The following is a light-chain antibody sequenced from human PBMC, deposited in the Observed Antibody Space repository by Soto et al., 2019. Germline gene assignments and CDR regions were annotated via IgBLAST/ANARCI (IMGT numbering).Light chain of an antibody. CDR3: QQSPGT. CDR1: QSVNSRY. CDR2: GAF. Sequence: MVLTQSPGNLSLSPGERATLSCRASQSVNSRYLAWYQQKPGQAPRLVIYGAFTRATGIPDRVIGSGSGTDFSLTISRLEPEDFAVYYCQQSPGTFGQGTKVEIK. J-gene: IGKJ1*01. V-gene: IGKV3-20*01.